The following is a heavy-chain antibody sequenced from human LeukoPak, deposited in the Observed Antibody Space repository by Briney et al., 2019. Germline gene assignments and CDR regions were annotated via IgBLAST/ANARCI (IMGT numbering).Heavy chain of an antibody. Sequence: SETLSLTCTVSGGSISSYYWSWIRQPPGKGLEWIGYISYSGTTNYNPSLKSRVTISVAPSKNQFSLKLRSVTAPDTAVYYCARDKGNYFDYWGQGTLVTVSS. CDR2: ISYSGTT. V-gene: IGHV4-59*01. CDR1: GGSISSYY. D-gene: IGHD6-13*01. J-gene: IGHJ4*02. CDR3: ARDKGNYFDY.